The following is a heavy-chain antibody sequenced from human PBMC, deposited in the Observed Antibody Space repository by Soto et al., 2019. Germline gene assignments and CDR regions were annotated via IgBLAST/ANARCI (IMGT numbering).Heavy chain of an antibody. Sequence: GASVKVSCKASGYTFNSYGISWVRQAPGQGLEWMGWISAYNGNTNYAQKLQGRVTMTTDTSTSTAYMELRSLRSDDTAVYYCARDQVRWIDYIWGRYRYHRPFDYWGQGTLVTVSS. CDR1: GYTFNSYG. J-gene: IGHJ4*02. V-gene: IGHV1-18*01. CDR2: ISAYNGNT. CDR3: ARDQVRWIDYIWGRYRYHRPFDY. D-gene: IGHD3-16*02.